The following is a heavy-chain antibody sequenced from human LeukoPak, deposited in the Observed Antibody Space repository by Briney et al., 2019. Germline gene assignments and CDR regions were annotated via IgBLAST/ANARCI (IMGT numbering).Heavy chain of an antibody. CDR1: GFTVSSNY. CDR3: ARDRGIAVAGTYYYYGMDV. Sequence: GGSLRLSCAASGFTVSSNYMSWVRQAPGKGLEWVSVIYSGGSTYYADSVKGRFTISRDNSKNTLYLQMNSLRAEDTAVYYCARDRGIAVAGTYYYYGMDVWGQGTTVTVSS. V-gene: IGHV3-53*01. D-gene: IGHD6-19*01. J-gene: IGHJ6*02. CDR2: IYSGGST.